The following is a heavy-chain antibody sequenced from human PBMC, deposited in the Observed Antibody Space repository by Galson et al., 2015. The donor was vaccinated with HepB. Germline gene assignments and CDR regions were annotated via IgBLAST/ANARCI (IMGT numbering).Heavy chain of an antibody. CDR1: GFTFSNAW. Sequence: SLRLSCAASGFTFSNAWMNWVRQVPGGGLEWVGRIKSKTAGGTTDYAAPVKGRFTISRDDSKNTLYLQMNSLKTEDTAVYYCTTDWPTDYKWARSGYYGMDVWGQGTTVTVSS. J-gene: IGHJ6*02. D-gene: IGHD1-20*01. V-gene: IGHV3-15*07. CDR3: TTDWPTDYKWARSGYYGMDV. CDR2: IKSKTAGGTT.